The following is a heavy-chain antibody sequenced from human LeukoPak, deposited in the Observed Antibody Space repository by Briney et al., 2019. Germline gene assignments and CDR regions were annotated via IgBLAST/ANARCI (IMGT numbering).Heavy chain of an antibody. CDR2: ITTIRRST. CDR1: GFTFSTSA. V-gene: IGHV3-64D*06. D-gene: IGHD4/OR15-4a*01. J-gene: IGHJ4*02. CDR3: VRDLT. Sequence: GGPLRLSCSASGFTFSTSAMHWVRQAPGKGPQFVSAITTIRRSTYYADSVKGRFTISRDNSKSTLDLQMSSLRAEDTAVYYCVRDLTWGQGTLVTVSS.